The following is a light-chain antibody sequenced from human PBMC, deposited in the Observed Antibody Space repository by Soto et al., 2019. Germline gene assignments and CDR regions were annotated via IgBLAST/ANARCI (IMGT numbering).Light chain of an antibody. J-gene: IGLJ1*01. Sequence: SYELNQPPSVSVSLRQTGTITCSGAKLGDKYVCWYQQKLGQSPLLVIYQDRKRRSGIPERVSGSNSGNTATLTISGTQAMDEADYYRQPWESNPVVFGGGTQVTVL. CDR1: KLGDKY. V-gene: IGLV3-1*01. CDR3: QPWESNPVV. CDR2: QDR.